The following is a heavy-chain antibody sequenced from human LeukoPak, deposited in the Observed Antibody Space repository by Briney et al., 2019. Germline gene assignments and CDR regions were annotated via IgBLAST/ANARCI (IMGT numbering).Heavy chain of an antibody. CDR1: GFIFRNYG. CDR2: IWPNGVNK. CDR3: AKERAPYDAFDL. Sequence: GGSLTLFCAASGFIFRNYGMHWLRQTPGKGLEWVAVIWPNGVNKSYADSAKGRFTTSRDNSENTLSLQMNDLRAEDTAVYYCAKERAPYDAFDLWGQGTLVTVS. V-gene: IGHV3-33*06. J-gene: IGHJ3*01.